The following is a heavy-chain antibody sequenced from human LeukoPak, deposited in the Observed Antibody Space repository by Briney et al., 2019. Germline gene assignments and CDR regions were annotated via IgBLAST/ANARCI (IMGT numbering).Heavy chain of an antibody. CDR1: GFTFTTYT. V-gene: IGHV3-64*01. Sequence: GGSLRLSCAAAGFTFTTYTIHWVRQAPGQGLEYVSAVVGNGGTTYYANSVKGRFTISRDNSKNTVYLQMGSLRAEHTAVYYCARERAFYYFDYWGQGALVTVSS. CDR2: VVGNGGTT. J-gene: IGHJ4*02. CDR3: ARERAFYYFDY.